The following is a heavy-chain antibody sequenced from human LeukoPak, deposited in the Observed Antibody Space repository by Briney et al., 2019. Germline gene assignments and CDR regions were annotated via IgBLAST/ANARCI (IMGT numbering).Heavy chain of an antibody. D-gene: IGHD5-24*01. CDR2: ISGSGGST. CDR3: AKTMKEIDAFDI. Sequence: GGSLRLSCAASGFTFSSYAMSWVRQAPGKGLEWVSAISGSGGSTYYADSVKGRLTISRDNSKNTLYLQMNSLRAEDTAVYYCAKTMKEIDAFDIWGQGTMVTVSS. J-gene: IGHJ3*02. V-gene: IGHV3-23*01. CDR1: GFTFSSYA.